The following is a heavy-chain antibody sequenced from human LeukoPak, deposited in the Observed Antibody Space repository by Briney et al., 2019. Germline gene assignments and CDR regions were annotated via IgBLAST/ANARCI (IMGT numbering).Heavy chain of an antibody. V-gene: IGHV4-4*07. D-gene: IGHD1-26*01. CDR1: GGSISSYY. CDR2: IYTSGST. Sequence: SETLSLTCTVSGGSISSYYWSWIRQPAGKGLEWIGRIYTSGSTNYNPSLKSRVTISVDTSKNQFSLKLSSVTAADTAVYYCAAPSGSYWKNDAFDIWGQGTMVTVSS. J-gene: IGHJ3*02. CDR3: AAPSGSYWKNDAFDI.